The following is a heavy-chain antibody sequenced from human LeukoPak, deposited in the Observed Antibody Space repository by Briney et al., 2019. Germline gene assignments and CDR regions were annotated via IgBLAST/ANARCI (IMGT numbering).Heavy chain of an antibody. Sequence: GGSLRLSCAASGFTFSDYYMSYIRQAPGKGLEWLSYISTSGSVIYYADSVKGRFTISRDNANNSLYLQKNSLRAEDTAVYYCARVRRGGRPTDAFEIWGQGTMVTVSS. D-gene: IGHD4-23*01. J-gene: IGHJ3*02. CDR1: GFTFSDYY. CDR2: ISTSGSVI. V-gene: IGHV3-11*01. CDR3: ARVRRGGRPTDAFEI.